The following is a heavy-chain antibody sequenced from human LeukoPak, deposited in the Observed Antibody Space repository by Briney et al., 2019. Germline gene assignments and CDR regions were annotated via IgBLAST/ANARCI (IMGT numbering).Heavy chain of an antibody. D-gene: IGHD6-13*01. CDR1: GYTFTSYD. CDR2: MNPNSGNT. CDR3: ARGVGVAAAGTGYYFDY. V-gene: IGHV1-8*03. Sequence: ASVKVSCKASGYTFTSYDINWVRQATGQGLEWMGWMNPNSGNTGYAQKFQGRVTITRNTSISTAYMELSSLRSEDTAVYYCARGVGVAAAGTGYYFDYWGQGTLVTVSS. J-gene: IGHJ4*02.